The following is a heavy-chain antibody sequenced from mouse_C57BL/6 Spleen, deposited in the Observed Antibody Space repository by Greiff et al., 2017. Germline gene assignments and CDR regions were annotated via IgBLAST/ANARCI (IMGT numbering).Heavy chain of an antibody. J-gene: IGHJ4*01. V-gene: IGHV1-55*01. Sequence: QVQLQQPGAELVKPGASVKMSCKASGYTFTSYWITWVKQRPGQGLEWIGDIYPGSGSTNYNEKFKSKATLTVDTSSSTAYMQLSSPTSEDSAVYDCARNGATMPNYYAMVYWGQGTSVTVSS. CDR2: IYPGSGST. CDR3: ARNGATMPNYYAMVY. D-gene: IGHD2-1*01. CDR1: GYTFTSYW.